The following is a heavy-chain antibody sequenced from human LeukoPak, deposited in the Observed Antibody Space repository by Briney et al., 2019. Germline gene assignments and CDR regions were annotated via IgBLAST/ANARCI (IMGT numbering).Heavy chain of an antibody. CDR3: ARDQLGELAYYFDY. V-gene: IGHV4-38-2*02. Sequence: PSETLSLTCTVSGYSISSGYYWGWIRQPPGKGLEWIGSIYHSGSTYYNPSLKSRVTISVDTSKNQFALKLSSVTAADTAVYYCARDQLGELAYYFDYWGQGTLVTVSS. J-gene: IGHJ4*02. CDR1: GYSISSGYY. D-gene: IGHD1-7*01. CDR2: IYHSGST.